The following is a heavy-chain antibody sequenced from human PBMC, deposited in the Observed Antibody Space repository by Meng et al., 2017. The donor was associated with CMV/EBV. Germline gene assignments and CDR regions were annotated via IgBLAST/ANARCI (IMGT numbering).Heavy chain of an antibody. CDR2: INPNDDT. V-gene: IGHV1-2*02. Sequence: QLQLVPFVAEMKKPGASVKVSCNASGYTITDYYIHWVRQAPGQGVQWMGWINPNDDTNYAQNFQGRVTMTRDMSINTIYMELSRLTSEDTAVYYCARSSGWSRFDYWGHGTLVTVSS. D-gene: IGHD6-19*01. CDR3: ARSSGWSRFDY. J-gene: IGHJ4*01. CDR1: GYTITDYY.